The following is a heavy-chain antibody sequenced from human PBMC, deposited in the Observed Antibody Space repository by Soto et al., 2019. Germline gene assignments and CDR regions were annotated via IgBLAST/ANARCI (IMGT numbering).Heavy chain of an antibody. D-gene: IGHD5-12*01. V-gene: IGHV2-5*02. CDR2: INWDDDK. J-gene: IGHJ3*02. Sequence: QITLKESGPPLVNPTQTLTLTCTISGFSLSGSGGGLGWIGQPPGKAPEWLAFINWDDDKRYSPSRNSRLTITKDTSKDQVVLTMTNVDPVDTATYYCAHRSGYVRAFDIWGQGTMVTVSS. CDR1: GFSLSGSGGG. CDR3: AHRSGYVRAFDI.